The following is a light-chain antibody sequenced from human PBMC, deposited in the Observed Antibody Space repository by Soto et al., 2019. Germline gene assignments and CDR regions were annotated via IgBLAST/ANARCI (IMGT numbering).Light chain of an antibody. CDR3: SSFTSTTTPVV. CDR2: DVV. CDR1: SSDVGGYNS. J-gene: IGLJ2*01. Sequence: QSALTQPASISGSPGQSITLSCIGTSSDVGGYNSVAWYQQRPGKAPKLIIFDVVSRPSGISDRFSGSKSGSTASLTISGLQPEDEADYYCSSFTSTTTPVVFGGGTKLTV. V-gene: IGLV2-14*03.